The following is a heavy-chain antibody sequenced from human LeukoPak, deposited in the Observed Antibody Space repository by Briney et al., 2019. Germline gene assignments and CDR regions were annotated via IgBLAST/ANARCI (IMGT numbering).Heavy chain of an antibody. Sequence: GGSLRLSCAASGFTFSSYGMHWVRQAPGKGLEWVAVISYDGSNKYYADSVKGRFTISRYNSKNTLYLQMNSLRAEDTAVYYCAKPGVYYDSSGQPTGPLDYWGQGTLVTVSS. CDR1: GFTFSSYG. D-gene: IGHD3-22*01. CDR2: ISYDGSNK. J-gene: IGHJ4*02. CDR3: AKPGVYYDSSGQPTGPLDY. V-gene: IGHV3-30*18.